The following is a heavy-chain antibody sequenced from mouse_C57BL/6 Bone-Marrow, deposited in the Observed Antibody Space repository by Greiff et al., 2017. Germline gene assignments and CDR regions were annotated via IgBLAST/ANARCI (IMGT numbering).Heavy chain of an antibody. CDR3: ARLSFYYAMDY. V-gene: IGHV1-7*01. CDR2: INPSSGYT. Sequence: VQLQQSGAELAKPGASVKLSCKASGYTFTSYWMHRVKQRPGQGLEWIGNINPSSGYTKYNQKFKDKATLTADKSSSTAYLQLSSLTYEDSAVYYCARLSFYYAMDYWGQGTSVTVSS. CDR1: GYTFTSYW. J-gene: IGHJ4*01.